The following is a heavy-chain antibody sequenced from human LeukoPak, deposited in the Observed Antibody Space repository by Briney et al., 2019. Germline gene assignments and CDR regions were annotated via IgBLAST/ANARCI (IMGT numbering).Heavy chain of an antibody. CDR3: ARGPSYYYGSGNIGYY. CDR2: INHSGST. J-gene: IGHJ4*02. V-gene: IGHV4-34*01. CDR1: GGSFSGYY. D-gene: IGHD3-10*01. Sequence: PSETLSLTCAVYGGSFSGYYWSWIRQPPGKGLEWIGEINHSGSTNYNPSLKSRVTISVDTSKNQFSLKLSSVTAADTAVYYCARGPSYYYGSGNIGYYWGQGTLVTVSS.